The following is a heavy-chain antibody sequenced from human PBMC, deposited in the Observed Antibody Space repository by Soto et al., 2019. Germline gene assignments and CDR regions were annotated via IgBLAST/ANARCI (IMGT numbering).Heavy chain of an antibody. CDR2: ISGSGGST. V-gene: IGHV3-23*01. CDR1: GFTFSSYA. CDR3: EKDPPYGAGYFDS. D-gene: IGHD3-10*01. J-gene: IGHJ4*02. Sequence: GGSLRLSCAASGFTFSSYAMSWVRQAPGKGLEWVSTISGSGGSTHYADSVKGRFTISRDNSKNTLYLQMNSLRADDTAVYFCEKDPPYGAGYFDSWGQATPVTVS.